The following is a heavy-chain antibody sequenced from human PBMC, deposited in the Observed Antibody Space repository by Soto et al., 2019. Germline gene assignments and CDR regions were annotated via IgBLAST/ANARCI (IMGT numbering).Heavy chain of an antibody. CDR1: GFTFSSYS. D-gene: IGHD5-18*01. J-gene: IGHJ4*02. Sequence: EVQLVESGGGLVHPGGSLRLSCAASGFTFSSYSMNWVRQAPGKGLEWVSYISSSSSTIYYADSVKGRFTISRDNAKNSLYLQMNSLRDEDKAVYYCATDLDTAMVEANPFDYLGQGTLVTVSS. CDR2: ISSSSSTI. CDR3: ATDLDTAMVEANPFDY. V-gene: IGHV3-48*02.